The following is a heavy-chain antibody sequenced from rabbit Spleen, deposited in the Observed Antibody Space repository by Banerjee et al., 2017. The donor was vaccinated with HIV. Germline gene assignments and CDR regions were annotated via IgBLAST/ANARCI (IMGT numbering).Heavy chain of an antibody. Sequence: EESGGDLVKPGASLTLTCTASGFSFSNTVYMSWVRQAPGKGLEWIGCINTGDVSTYYASWVNGRFTISKTSSTTVTLQMTSLTAADTATYFCARDLVAVIGWNFNLWGPGTLVTVS. CDR3: ARDLVAVIGWNFNL. CDR2: INTGDVST. D-gene: IGHD1-1*01. CDR1: GFSFSNTVY. V-gene: IGHV1S40*01. J-gene: IGHJ4*01.